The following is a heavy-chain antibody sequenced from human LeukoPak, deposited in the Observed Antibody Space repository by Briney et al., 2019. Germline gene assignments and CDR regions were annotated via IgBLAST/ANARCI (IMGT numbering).Heavy chain of an antibody. D-gene: IGHD1-26*01. V-gene: IGHV3-20*04. Sequence: GGSLRLSCAASGFTFDDYGMSRVRQAPGKGLEWVSGINWNGGSTGYADSVKGRFTISRDNAKNSLYLQMNSLRAEDTALYYCARSPLDYSGSYYYFDYWGQGTLVTVSS. CDR3: ARSPLDYSGSYYYFDY. CDR1: GFTFDDYG. J-gene: IGHJ4*02. CDR2: INWNGGST.